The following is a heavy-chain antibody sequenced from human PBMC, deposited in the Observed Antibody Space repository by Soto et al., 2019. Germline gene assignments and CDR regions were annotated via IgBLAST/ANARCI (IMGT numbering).Heavy chain of an antibody. V-gene: IGHV1-2*02. CDR3: ARYYDFWSGYRPYGMDV. CDR2: INPNSGGT. J-gene: IGHJ6*02. Sequence: ASVKVSCKASGYTFTGYYMHWVRQAPGQGLEWMGWINPNSGGTNYAQKFQGRVTMTRDTSISTAYMELSRLRSDDTAVYYCARYYDFWSGYRPYGMDVWGQGTTVNVSS. D-gene: IGHD3-3*01. CDR1: GYTFTGYY.